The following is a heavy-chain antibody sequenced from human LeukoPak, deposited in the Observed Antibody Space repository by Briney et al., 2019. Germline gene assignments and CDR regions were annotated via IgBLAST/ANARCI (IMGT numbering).Heavy chain of an antibody. D-gene: IGHD3-10*01. J-gene: IGHJ3*02. CDR2: IYYSGST. V-gene: IGHV4-39*07. CDR1: GGSISSSSYY. CDR3: ARDRGGQGNAFDI. Sequence: SETLFLTCTVSGGSISSSSYYWGWIRQPPGKGLEWIGSIYYSGSTYYNPSLKSRVTISVDTSKNQFSLKLSSVTAADTAVYYCARDRGGQGNAFDIWGQGTMVTVSS.